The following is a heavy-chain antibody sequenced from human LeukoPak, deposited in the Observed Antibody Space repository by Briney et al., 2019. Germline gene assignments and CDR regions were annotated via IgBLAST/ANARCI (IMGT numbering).Heavy chain of an antibody. V-gene: IGHV3-23*01. Sequence: GGTLRLSCAASGFTFSSYAMSWVRQAPGKGLEWVSAISGSGGSTYYADSVKGRFTISRDNSKNTLYLQMNSLRAEDTAVYYCAKGLWFGESYFDYWGQGTLVTVSS. CDR2: ISGSGGST. J-gene: IGHJ4*02. CDR1: GFTFSSYA. CDR3: AKGLWFGESYFDY. D-gene: IGHD3-10*01.